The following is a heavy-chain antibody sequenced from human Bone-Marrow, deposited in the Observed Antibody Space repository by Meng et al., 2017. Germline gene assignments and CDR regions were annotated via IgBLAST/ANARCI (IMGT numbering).Heavy chain of an antibody. J-gene: IGHJ6*02. V-gene: IGHV3-30*19. CDR1: GFTFSSYG. CDR2: ISYDGSNK. D-gene: IGHD5-12*01. CDR3: ARSKSRRGYSGYDFSYYYGMDV. Sequence: GGSLRLSCAASGFTFSSYGMHWVRQAPGKGLEWVAVISYDGSNKYYADSVKGRFTISRDNSKNTLYLQMNSLRAEDTAVYYCARSKSRRGYSGYDFSYYYGMDVWGQGTTVTVSS.